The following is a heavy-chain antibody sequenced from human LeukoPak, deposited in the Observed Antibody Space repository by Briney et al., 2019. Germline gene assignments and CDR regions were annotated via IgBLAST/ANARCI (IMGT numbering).Heavy chain of an antibody. CDR3: ARHLSGVTGYTYGRGIDY. V-gene: IGHV3-7*01. CDR1: GFTFSSYW. CDR2: IKQDGSEK. Sequence: GGSLRLSCAASGFTFSSYWMTWVRQAPGKGLEWVANIKQDGSEKYYVDSVKGRFTISRDNAKASLYLQMISLRAEDTAVYYCARHLSGVTGYTYGRGIDYWGQGTLVTVSS. J-gene: IGHJ4*02. D-gene: IGHD5-18*01.